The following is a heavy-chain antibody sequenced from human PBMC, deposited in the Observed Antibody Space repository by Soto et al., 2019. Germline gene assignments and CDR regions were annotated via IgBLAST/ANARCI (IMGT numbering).Heavy chain of an antibody. D-gene: IGHD3-10*01. J-gene: IGHJ6*02. V-gene: IGHV1-3*01. CDR1: GYTFTSYA. CDR2: INAGNGNT. Sequence: ASVKVSCKASGYTFTSYAMHWVRQAPGQRLEWMGWINAGNGNTKYSQKFQGRVTITRDTSASTAYMEPSSLRSEDTAVYYCARVANNYYGSGSYYRNETYYYYYYGMDVWGQGTTVTVSS. CDR3: ARVANNYYGSGSYYRNETYYYYYYGMDV.